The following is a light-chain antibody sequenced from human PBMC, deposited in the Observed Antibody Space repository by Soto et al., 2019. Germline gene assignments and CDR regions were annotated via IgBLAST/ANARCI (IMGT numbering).Light chain of an antibody. J-gene: IGLJ3*02. CDR3: QTWGT. V-gene: IGLV4-69*01. CDR2: LNSDGSH. CDR1: SGHSSYA. Sequence: QPVLTQSPSASASLGASVKLTCTLSSGHSSYAIAWHQQQPEKGPRDLMKLNSDGSHSKGDGIPDRFSGSSSGAERYLTISSLQSEDEADYYCQTWGTFGGGTKLTV.